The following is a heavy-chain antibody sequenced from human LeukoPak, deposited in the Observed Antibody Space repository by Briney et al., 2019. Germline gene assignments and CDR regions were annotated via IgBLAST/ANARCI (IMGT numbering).Heavy chain of an antibody. J-gene: IGHJ6*03. CDR1: GGSISSYY. CDR2: IYYSGST. Sequence: SETLSLTCTVSGGSISSYYWSWIRQPPGKGLEWIGYIYYSGSTNYNPSLKSRVTISVDTSKNQFSLKLSSVTAADTAVYYCARAHYDFWSGPGSCYYYYMDVWGKGTTVTVSS. CDR3: ARAHYDFWSGPGSCYYYYMDV. V-gene: IGHV4-59*01. D-gene: IGHD3-3*01.